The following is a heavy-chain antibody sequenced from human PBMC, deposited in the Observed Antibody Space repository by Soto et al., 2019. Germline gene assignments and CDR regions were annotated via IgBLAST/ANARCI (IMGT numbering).Heavy chain of an antibody. CDR3: AREPSYYDILTGYYEDYYYGMDV. CDR1: GGSISSSNW. V-gene: IGHV4-4*02. J-gene: IGHJ6*02. D-gene: IGHD3-9*01. CDR2: IYHSGST. Sequence: SETLSLTCAVSGGSISSSNWWSWVRQPPGKGLEWIGEIYHSGSTNYNPSLKSRVTISVDKSKNQFSLKLSSVTAADTAVYYCAREPSYYDILTGYYEDYYYGMDVWGQGTTVTVSS.